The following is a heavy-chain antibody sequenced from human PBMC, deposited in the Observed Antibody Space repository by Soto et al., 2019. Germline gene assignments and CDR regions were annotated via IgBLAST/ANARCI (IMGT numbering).Heavy chain of an antibody. V-gene: IGHV4-34*01. Sequence: PSEPLSLSNAVDGGSFEGFDWRWIRQHQGKGLEWIGEINHSGSVNFNPTFKSRVSISLDTSKNQMSLQLSSVSAADTAVYYCAKGPQAGYYDSGTFYSSDSCGQGILVTSPQ. J-gene: IGHJ4*02. CDR1: GGSFEGFD. CDR3: AKGPQAGYYDSGTFYSSDS. CDR2: INHSGSV. D-gene: IGHD3-10*01.